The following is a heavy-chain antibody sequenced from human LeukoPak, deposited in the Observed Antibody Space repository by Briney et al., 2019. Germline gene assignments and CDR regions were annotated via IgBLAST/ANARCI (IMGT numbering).Heavy chain of an antibody. CDR1: DDSITMYY. J-gene: IGHJ6*03. D-gene: IGHD4-11*01. Sequence: SETLSLTCSVSDDSITMYYWTWIRQPPGKGLEWIGYVDHTGSTNFNPSLNGRVSISRDTSKNLFSLRLRSVTAADTADYFCARGRVSSSTWYSTYYYYFYMDVWGKGTTVTVSS. CDR3: ARGRVSSSTWYSTYYYYFYMDV. V-gene: IGHV4-59*01. CDR2: VDHTGST.